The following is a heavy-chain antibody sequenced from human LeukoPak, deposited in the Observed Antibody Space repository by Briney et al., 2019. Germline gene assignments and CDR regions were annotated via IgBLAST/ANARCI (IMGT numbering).Heavy chain of an antibody. V-gene: IGHV3-30-3*01. CDR3: AATDGYSYAQWDY. CDR2: LSYDGSNK. CDR1: GFTFSNYA. J-gene: IGHJ4*02. Sequence: PGGSLRLSCAASGFTFSNYAMHWVRQAPGKGLEWVAVLSYDGSNKYYADSVKGRFTISRDNSKNTLYLQMNSLRAEDTAVYYCAATDGYSYAQWDYWGQGTLVTVSS. D-gene: IGHD5-18*01.